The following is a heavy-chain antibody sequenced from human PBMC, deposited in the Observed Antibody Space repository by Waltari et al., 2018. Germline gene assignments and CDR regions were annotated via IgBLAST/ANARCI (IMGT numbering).Heavy chain of an antibody. V-gene: IGHV4-34*01. D-gene: IGHD1-26*01. Sequence: QVQLQQWGAGLLKPSETLSLPCAVYGWSFSGYYWSWIRQPPGKGLEWIGEINHSGSTNYNPSLKSRVTISVDTSKNQFSLKLSSVTAADTAVYYCARPRVGSYLGYFQHWGQGTLVTVSS. CDR1: GWSFSGYY. CDR2: INHSGST. CDR3: ARPRVGSYLGYFQH. J-gene: IGHJ1*01.